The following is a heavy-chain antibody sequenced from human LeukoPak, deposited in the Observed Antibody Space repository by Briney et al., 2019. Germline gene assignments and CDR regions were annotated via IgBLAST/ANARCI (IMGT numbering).Heavy chain of an antibody. D-gene: IGHD5-18*01. CDR3: VSPRGFSYVYFDY. V-gene: IGHV4-39*01. J-gene: IGHJ4*02. Sequence: SETVSLTCTVSGGSISSSSAYWAWIRQPPGKGLEWIGSIYYSKNTYYNPSLQSEVTISADTSKNQFPLTLGSVSATDTAVYYCVSPRGFSYVYFDYWVQATIATVPS. CDR2: IYYSKNT. CDR1: GGSISSSSAY.